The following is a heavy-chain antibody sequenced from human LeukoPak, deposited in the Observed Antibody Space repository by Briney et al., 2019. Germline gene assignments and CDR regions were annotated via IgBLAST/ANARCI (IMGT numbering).Heavy chain of an antibody. Sequence: SETLSLTCGVSGGFISSGPFSWSWIRQPPGKGLEWIGYIYHTGTTYYNPPLKSRVTISMDRSKNQISLKLNSVTAADTAVYYCARSQDGDYPFFDYWGQGTLVSVSS. CDR3: ARSQDGDYPFFDY. CDR2: IYHTGTT. CDR1: GGFISSGPFS. D-gene: IGHD4-17*01. J-gene: IGHJ4*02. V-gene: IGHV4-30-2*01.